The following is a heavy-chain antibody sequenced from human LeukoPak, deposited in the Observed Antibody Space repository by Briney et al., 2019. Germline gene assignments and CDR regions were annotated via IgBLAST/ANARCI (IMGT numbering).Heavy chain of an antibody. CDR3: ARDGGGITFGGVIVRPDY. CDR1: GYTFTSYD. D-gene: IGHD3-16*02. J-gene: IGHJ4*02. CDR2: MNPNSGNT. V-gene: IGHV1-8*01. Sequence: ASVKVSCKASGYTFTSYDINWVRQATGQGLEWMGWMNPNSGNTGYAQKFQGRVTMTRDTSISTAYMELSRLRSDDTAVYYCARDGGGITFGGVIVRPDYWGQGTLVTVSS.